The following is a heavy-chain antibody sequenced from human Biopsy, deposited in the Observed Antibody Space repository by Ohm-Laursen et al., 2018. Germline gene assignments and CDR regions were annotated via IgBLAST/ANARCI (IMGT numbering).Heavy chain of an antibody. CDR2: INQAGTT. V-gene: IGHV4-34*08. D-gene: IGHD2-15*01. Sequence: SDTLSLTCVVFGKTFSDYQWSWIRQPPGKGLEWIGQINQAGTTSYNPSLKSRVSISADASKYELSLRLTSVTAADTAVYLCGNEVHGRDYWGLGAQVTVSS. CDR1: GKTFSDYQ. J-gene: IGHJ4*02. CDR3: GNEVHGRDY.